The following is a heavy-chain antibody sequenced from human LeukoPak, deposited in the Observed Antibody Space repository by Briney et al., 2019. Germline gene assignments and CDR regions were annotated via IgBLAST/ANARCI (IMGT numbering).Heavy chain of an antibody. CDR1: GFTFSSYW. J-gene: IGHJ4*02. CDR2: IASDGSST. Sequence: QAGGSLRLSCAASGFTFSSYWMNWVRQAPGKGLVWVSRIASDGSSTTYADSVKGRFSISRDNAKNTLCLQMNSLRVEDTAVYYCAVEMREVVESTLGDYWGQGTLVTVSS. D-gene: IGHD2/OR15-2a*01. V-gene: IGHV3-74*01. CDR3: AVEMREVVESTLGDY.